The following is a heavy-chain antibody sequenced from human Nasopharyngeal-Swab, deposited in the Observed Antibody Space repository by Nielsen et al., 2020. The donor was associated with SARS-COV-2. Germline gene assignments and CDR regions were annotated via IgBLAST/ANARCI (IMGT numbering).Heavy chain of an antibody. CDR1: GGSITNYY. D-gene: IGHD3-10*01. Sequence: SETLSLTCTVSGGSITNYYWSWIRQPPGKGLEWIGNIYYSGTTKYNPPLKSRVTISIGTSRTQFSLNLSSVTPADTAVYYCARDRGALNVWGQGTTVTVSS. V-gene: IGHV4-59*12. CDR2: IYYSGTT. CDR3: ARDRGALNV. J-gene: IGHJ6*02.